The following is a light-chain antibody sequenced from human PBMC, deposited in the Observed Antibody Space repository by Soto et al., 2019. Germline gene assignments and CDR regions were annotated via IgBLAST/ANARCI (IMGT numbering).Light chain of an antibody. CDR2: RNN. V-gene: IGLV1-47*01. J-gene: IGLJ3*02. CDR1: SSNIGSNY. CDR3: AAWDDSRSGWV. Sequence: QSVLTQPPSASGTPGQRVTISCSGSSSNIGSNYVYWYQQLPGTAPKLLIYRNNQRPSGVPDRFSGSKSGTSASLAISGLGSEEEADYYWAAWDDSRSGWVFGGGTKLTVL.